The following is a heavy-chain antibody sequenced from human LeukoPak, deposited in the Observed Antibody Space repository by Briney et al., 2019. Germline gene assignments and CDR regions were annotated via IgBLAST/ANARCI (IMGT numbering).Heavy chain of an antibody. Sequence: GESLKISCKASEYDFSAYWVAWVRQVPGKGLEFLGFVYPDDSETKYCPSFQGQVTISADKSTNTSYVHLNNLKASDSAIYYCARQDTAQDDFWCGEFEVKDCLDPWGQGTPVTVSP. CDR2: VYPDDSET. D-gene: IGHD3-3*01. CDR3: ARQDTAQDDFWCGEFEVKDCLDP. CDR1: EYDFSAYW. V-gene: IGHV5-51*01. J-gene: IGHJ5*02.